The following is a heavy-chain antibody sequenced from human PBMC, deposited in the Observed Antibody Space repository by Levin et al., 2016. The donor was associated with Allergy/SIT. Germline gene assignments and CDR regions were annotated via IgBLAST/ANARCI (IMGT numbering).Heavy chain of an antibody. J-gene: IGHJ5*02. CDR2: ISGSGGST. D-gene: IGHD4-17*01. Sequence: WIRQPPGKGLEWVSAISGSGGSTYYADSVKGRFTISRDNSKNTLYLQMNSLRAEDTAVYYCANYPHGDYAGWWFDPWGQGTLVTVSS. V-gene: IGHV3-23*01. CDR3: ANYPHGDYAGWWFDP.